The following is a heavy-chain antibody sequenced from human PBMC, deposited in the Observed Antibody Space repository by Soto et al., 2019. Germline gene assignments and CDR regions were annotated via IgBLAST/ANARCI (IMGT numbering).Heavy chain of an antibody. CDR2: ISAYNGNT. V-gene: IGHV1-18*01. CDR1: GHTLNSYG. Sequence: QVQLVQSGAEVKKPGASVKVSCKASGHTLNSYGISWVRQAPGQGLEWMGWISAYNGNTNYAQKLQGRVTVTTDTSTSTACMELRSLRSDDTAVYYCATYYGSGSFDFWGQGTLVTVSS. J-gene: IGHJ4*02. D-gene: IGHD3-10*01. CDR3: ATYYGSGSFDF.